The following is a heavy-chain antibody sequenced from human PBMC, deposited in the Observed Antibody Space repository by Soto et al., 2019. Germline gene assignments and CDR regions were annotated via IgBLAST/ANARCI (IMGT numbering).Heavy chain of an antibody. CDR2: IYYSGST. J-gene: IGHJ4*02. CDR1: GGSVSSGSYY. Sequence: SETLSLTCTVSGGSVSSGSYYWSWIRQPPGKGLEWIGYIYYSGSTNYNPSLKSRVTISVDTSKNQFSLKLSSVTAADTAVYYCARVSWDTAMVTDYWGQGTLVTVSS. CDR3: ARVSWDTAMVTDY. D-gene: IGHD5-18*01. V-gene: IGHV4-61*01.